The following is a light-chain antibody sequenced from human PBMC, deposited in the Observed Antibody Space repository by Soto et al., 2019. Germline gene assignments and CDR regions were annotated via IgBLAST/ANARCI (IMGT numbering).Light chain of an antibody. V-gene: IGLV2-14*03. CDR1: SSDVGAYNY. J-gene: IGLJ1*01. Sequence: QSVLTQPASVSGSPGQSITISCTGTSSDVGAYNYVSWYQHHPGDAPKLLIYDVSTRHSGVSKRLSGSKSGNTASLTISGLHAEDEADYYCSSYTTSTTRVFGTETKLTVL. CDR3: SSYTTSTTRV. CDR2: DVS.